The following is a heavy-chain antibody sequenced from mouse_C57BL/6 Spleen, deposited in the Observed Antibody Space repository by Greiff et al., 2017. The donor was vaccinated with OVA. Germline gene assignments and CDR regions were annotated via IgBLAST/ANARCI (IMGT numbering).Heavy chain of an antibody. D-gene: IGHD1-1*01. J-gene: IGHJ1*03. CDR2: INPSNGGT. Sequence: VQLQQPGTELVKPGASVKLSCKASGYTFTSYWMHWVKQRPGQGLEWIGNINPSNGGTNYNEKFKSKATLTVDKSSSTAYMQLSRLTSEDSAVYYCAIYYGSSYDWYFDVWGTGTTVTVSS. CDR3: AIYYGSSYDWYFDV. CDR1: GYTFTSYW. V-gene: IGHV1-53*01.